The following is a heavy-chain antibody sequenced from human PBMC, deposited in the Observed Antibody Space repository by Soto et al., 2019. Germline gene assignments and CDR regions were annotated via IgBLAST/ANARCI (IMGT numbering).Heavy chain of an antibody. V-gene: IGHV3-30*02. D-gene: IGHD2-2*01. CDR2: IWYDGSNK. Sequence: QPGGSLRLSCAASGFTFSSYGMHWVRQAPGKGLEWVAVIWYDGSNKYYADSVKGRFTISRDNSKNTLYLQMNSLRAEDTAVYYCAKGNIVLVPAALFYYWGQGTLVTVSS. J-gene: IGHJ4*02. CDR3: AKGNIVLVPAALFYY. CDR1: GFTFSSYG.